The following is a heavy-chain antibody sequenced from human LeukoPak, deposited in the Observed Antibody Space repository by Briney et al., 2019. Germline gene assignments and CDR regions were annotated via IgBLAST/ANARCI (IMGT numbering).Heavy chain of an antibody. V-gene: IGHV1-18*01. Sequence: GASVKVSCKASGYTFTSYGINWVRQAPGQGLEWMGWINTNNVNRNYTQKLQGRVTMTTDTSTNTAYMELMSPTSDDTAVYYCARAGQLDYWGQGTLVTVSS. D-gene: IGHD1-1*01. J-gene: IGHJ4*02. CDR3: ARAGQLDY. CDR2: INTNNVNR. CDR1: GYTFTSYG.